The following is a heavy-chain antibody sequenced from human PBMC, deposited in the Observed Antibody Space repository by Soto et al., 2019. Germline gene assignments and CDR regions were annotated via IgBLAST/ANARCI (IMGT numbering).Heavy chain of an antibody. V-gene: IGHV3-30*18. CDR2: ISYDGSNK. CDR1: GFTFSSYG. CDR3: AKAPYCSGGSCYPLWFDP. J-gene: IGHJ5*02. D-gene: IGHD2-15*01. Sequence: QVQLVESGGGVIQPGRSLRRSCAASGFTFSSYGMHWVRQAPGKGLEWVAVISYDGSNKYYADSVKGRFTISRDNSKNTLYLRMNSLRAEDTAVYYCAKAPYCSGGSCYPLWFDPWGQGTLVTVSS.